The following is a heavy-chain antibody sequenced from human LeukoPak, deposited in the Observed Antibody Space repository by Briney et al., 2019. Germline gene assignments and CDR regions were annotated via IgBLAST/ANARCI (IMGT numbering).Heavy chain of an antibody. D-gene: IGHD3-22*01. Sequence: GESLKISCKGSGYSFTSYWIGWVRQMPGKGLEWMGNIFPADSDTTYSPSFHGQVTMSADKSISTAYLQWSSLKASDTAMYYCARRYYDKRAFDIWGQGTMVTVSS. J-gene: IGHJ3*02. CDR1: GYSFTSYW. CDR3: ARRYYDKRAFDI. V-gene: IGHV5-51*01. CDR2: IFPADSDT.